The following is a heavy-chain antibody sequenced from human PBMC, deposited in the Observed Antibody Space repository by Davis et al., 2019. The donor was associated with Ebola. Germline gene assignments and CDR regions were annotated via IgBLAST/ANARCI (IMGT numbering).Heavy chain of an antibody. V-gene: IGHV3-30*02. CDR3: AKVPYYYYMDV. CDR1: RFTFSSYG. CDR2: IWYDGSNK. Sequence: GGSLRLSCAASRFTFSSYGMHWVRQAPGKGLEWVAVIWYDGSNKYYADSVKGRFTISRDNSKNTLYLQMNSLRAEDTAVYYCAKVPYYYYMDVWGKGTTVTVSS. J-gene: IGHJ6*03.